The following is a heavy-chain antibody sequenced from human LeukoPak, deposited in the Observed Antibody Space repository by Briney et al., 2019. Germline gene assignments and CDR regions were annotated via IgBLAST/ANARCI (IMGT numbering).Heavy chain of an antibody. D-gene: IGHD3-22*01. CDR2: ISSSSYI. Sequence: PGGSLRLSCAASGFTFSSYSMNWVRPAPGKGLEWVSSISSSSYIYYADSVKGRFTISRDNAKNSVYLQVNSVRAEDTAVYYCARGRYDSSGYYALFDYWGRGTLVTVPS. J-gene: IGHJ4*02. CDR3: ARGRYDSSGYYALFDY. CDR1: GFTFSSYS. V-gene: IGHV3-21*01.